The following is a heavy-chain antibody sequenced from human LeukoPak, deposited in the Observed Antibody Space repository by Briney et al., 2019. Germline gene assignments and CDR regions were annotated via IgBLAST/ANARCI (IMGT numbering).Heavy chain of an antibody. CDR2: IKSKTDGGTT. D-gene: IGHD6-6*01. CDR3: TSRPPPREDYFDY. CDR1: GFTFSNAW. Sequence: PGGSLRLSCAASGFTFSNAWMSWVLQAPGKGLEWVGRIKSKTDGGTTDYAAPVKGRFTISRDDSKNTLYLQMNSLKTEDTAVYYCTSRPPPREDYFDYWGQGTLVTVSS. J-gene: IGHJ4*02. V-gene: IGHV3-15*01.